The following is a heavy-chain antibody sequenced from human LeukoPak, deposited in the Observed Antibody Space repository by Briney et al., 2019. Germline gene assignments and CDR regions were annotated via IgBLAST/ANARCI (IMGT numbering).Heavy chain of an antibody. CDR2: ISSNGGST. Sequence: GGSLRLSCAASGFTFSSYAMHWVRQAPGEGLEYVSAISSNGGSTYYANSVKGRFTISRDNSKNTLYLQMGSLRAEDMAVYYCARSDYDQNWYFDLWGRGTLVTVSS. D-gene: IGHD5-12*01. CDR1: GFTFSSYA. CDR3: ARSDYDQNWYFDL. V-gene: IGHV3-64*01. J-gene: IGHJ2*01.